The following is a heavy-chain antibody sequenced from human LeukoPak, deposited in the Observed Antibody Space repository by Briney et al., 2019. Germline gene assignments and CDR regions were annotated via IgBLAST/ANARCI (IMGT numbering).Heavy chain of an antibody. V-gene: IGHV3-74*01. CDR3: ARGGSRGYYVY. D-gene: IGHD3-22*01. Sequence: GRPLPLLSPPTGFTLSTYWHDWVRQSPGKGPVCVSRINTDGTTTSYADSVKGRFTISRDNAKNTVYLQMNSLRAEDTAVYYCARGGSRGYYVYWGQGTLVTVSS. CDR2: INTDGTTT. CDR1: GFTLSTYW. J-gene: IGHJ4*02.